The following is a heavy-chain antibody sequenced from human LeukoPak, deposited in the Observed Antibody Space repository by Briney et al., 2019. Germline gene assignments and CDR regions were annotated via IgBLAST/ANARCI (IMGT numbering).Heavy chain of an antibody. J-gene: IGHJ4*02. V-gene: IGHV3-48*01. CDR3: ATESVDIVATFDY. CDR2: ISSSSTI. Sequence: PGGSLRLSCAASGFTFSSYSMNWVRQAPGKGLEWISYISSSSTIYYADSVKGRFTISRDNAKNSLYLQLNSLRAEDTAVYYCATESVDIVATFDYWGQGSLVTVSS. D-gene: IGHD5-12*01. CDR1: GFTFSSYS.